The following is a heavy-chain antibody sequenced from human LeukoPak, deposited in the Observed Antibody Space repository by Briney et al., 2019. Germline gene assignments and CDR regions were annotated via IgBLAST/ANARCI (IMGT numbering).Heavy chain of an antibody. CDR1: GGSISSSNW. J-gene: IGHJ4*02. CDR2: IYHSGST. Sequence: EASETLSLTCAVSGGSISSSNWWSWVRQPPGKGLEWIGEIYHSGSTNYNPSLKSRVTISVDKSKNQFSLKLSSVTAADTAVYYCARWGRGFGELLIHWGQGTLVTVSS. CDR3: ARWGRGFGELLIH. D-gene: IGHD3-10*01. V-gene: IGHV4-4*02.